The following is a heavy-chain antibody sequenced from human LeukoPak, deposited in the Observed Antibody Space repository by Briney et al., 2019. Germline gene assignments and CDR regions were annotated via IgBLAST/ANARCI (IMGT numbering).Heavy chain of an antibody. D-gene: IGHD1-26*01. CDR3: ARDPYSGSYGDYYYYYMDV. Sequence: GGSLRLSCAASGLTFSSYAMTWVRQALVKGLEWVSAISGSRSSHIYYADSVLGRFTISRDNAENSLYLQMNSLRAEDTAVYYCARDPYSGSYGDYYYYYMDVWGKGTTVTISS. V-gene: IGHV3-21*01. CDR2: ISGSRSSHI. CDR1: GLTFSSYA. J-gene: IGHJ6*03.